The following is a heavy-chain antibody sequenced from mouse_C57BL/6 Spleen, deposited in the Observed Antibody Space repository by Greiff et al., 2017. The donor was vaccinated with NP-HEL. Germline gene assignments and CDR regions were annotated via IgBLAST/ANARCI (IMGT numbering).Heavy chain of an antibody. Sequence: QVQLQQSGAELARPGASVKMSCKASGYTFTSYTMHWVKQRPGQGLEWIGYINPSSGYTKYNQKFKDKATLTADKSSSTAYMQLSSLTSEDSAVYYGARSYYYAMDYWGQGTSVTVSS. J-gene: IGHJ4*01. V-gene: IGHV1-4*01. CDR2: INPSSGYT. CDR3: ARSYYYAMDY. CDR1: GYTFTSYT.